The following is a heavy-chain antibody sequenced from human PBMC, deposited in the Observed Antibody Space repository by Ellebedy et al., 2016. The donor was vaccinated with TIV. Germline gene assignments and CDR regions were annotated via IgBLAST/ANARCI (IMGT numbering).Heavy chain of an antibody. D-gene: IGHD2-8*01. J-gene: IGHJ4*02. Sequence: GGSLRLSXAASGFTFSSYWMHWVRQVPGKGLVWVSRMDSDGSTTDYADSVKGRFTISRDNAKNTLFLQMDSLRVEDTAIYYCVRDCDNGVCHAPAHWGQGTLVSVSS. V-gene: IGHV3-74*01. CDR2: MDSDGSTT. CDR1: GFTFSSYW. CDR3: VRDCDNGVCHAPAH.